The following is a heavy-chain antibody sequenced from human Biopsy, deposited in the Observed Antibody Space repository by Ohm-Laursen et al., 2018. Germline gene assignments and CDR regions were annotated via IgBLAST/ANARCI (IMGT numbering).Heavy chain of an antibody. Sequence: VSSVKVSCKASGGALTNYAINWVRQAPGHGLEWMGGIITVSETAGYAERFQGRVTITADVTTTTAYMDLSGLRSEDTAVYYCVAYPSSGFFENNDDFAMDVWGQGTTVIVSS. V-gene: IGHV1-69*01. J-gene: IGHJ6*02. D-gene: IGHD6-19*01. CDR2: IITVSETA. CDR1: GGALTNYA. CDR3: VAYPSSGFFENNDDFAMDV.